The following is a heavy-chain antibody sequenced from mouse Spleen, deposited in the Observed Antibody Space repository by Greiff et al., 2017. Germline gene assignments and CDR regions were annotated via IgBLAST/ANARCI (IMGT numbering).Heavy chain of an antibody. V-gene: IGHV14-1*01. J-gene: IGHJ4*01. CDR3: TTSPYDYAEHYAMDY. Sequence: PLQQSGAELVRPGASVKLSCTASGFNIKDYYMHWVKQRPEQGLEWIGRIDPEDGDTEYAPKFQGKATMTADTSSNTAYLQLSSLTSEDTAVYYCTTSPYDYAEHYAMDYWGQGTSVTVSS. D-gene: IGHD2-4*01. CDR2: IDPEDGDT. CDR1: GFNIKDYY.